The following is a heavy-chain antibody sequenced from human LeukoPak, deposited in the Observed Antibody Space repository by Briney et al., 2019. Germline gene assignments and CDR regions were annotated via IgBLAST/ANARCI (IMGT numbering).Heavy chain of an antibody. D-gene: IGHD5/OR15-5a*01. J-gene: IGHJ4*02. CDR3: ASSVDFDY. CDR1: GFTFSSYA. Sequence: GGSLRLSCAASGFTFSSYAMSWVRQAPGKGLEWVSSISSSSSYIYYADSVKGRFTISRDNAKNSLYLQMNSLRAEDTAVYYCASSVDFDYWGQGTLVTVSS. CDR2: ISSSSSYI. V-gene: IGHV3-21*01.